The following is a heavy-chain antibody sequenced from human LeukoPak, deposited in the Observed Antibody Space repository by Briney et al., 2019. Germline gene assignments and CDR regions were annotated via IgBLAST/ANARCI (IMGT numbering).Heavy chain of an antibody. CDR3: AKVSASGGWGTFDY. D-gene: IGHD2-8*02. J-gene: IGHJ4*02. CDR2: IKQDGSEK. Sequence: GSLRLSCAASGFTLSSYWMSWVRQAPGKGLEWVANIKQDGSEKYYVDSVKGRFTISRDNAKNSLYLQMNSLRAEDTAVYYCAKVSASGGWGTFDYWGQGTLVTVSS. CDR1: GFTLSSYW. V-gene: IGHV3-7*03.